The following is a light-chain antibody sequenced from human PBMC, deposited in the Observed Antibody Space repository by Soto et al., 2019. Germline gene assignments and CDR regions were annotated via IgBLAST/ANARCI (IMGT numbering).Light chain of an antibody. V-gene: IGLV2-14*01. CDR3: FSYTTSSAPYV. CDR1: FSDVGGYNY. J-gene: IGLJ1*01. CDR2: DVS. Sequence: QSALTQPHSVSGSPGQSVIISCTGTFSDVGGYNYVSWYRQDPGKAPKLVIYDVSNRPSGVSNRFSGSKSGNTASLTISGLQAEDEAAYYCFSYTTSSAPYVFGTGTKLTVL.